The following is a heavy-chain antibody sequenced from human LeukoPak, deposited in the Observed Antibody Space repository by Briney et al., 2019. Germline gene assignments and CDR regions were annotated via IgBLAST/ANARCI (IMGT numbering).Heavy chain of an antibody. J-gene: IGHJ4*02. V-gene: IGHV3-23*01. CDR1: GFTFSNYS. D-gene: IGHD2-2*02. Sequence: GGSLRLSCAASGFTFSNYSMTWVRQAPGKGLEWVSSISGSDTSTYYEDSVKGRFTISRDNSKNTLELQMDSLRAEDTAVYYCTKARSASSSSCYNYWGQGILVTVSS. CDR3: TKARSASSSSCYNY. CDR2: ISGSDTST.